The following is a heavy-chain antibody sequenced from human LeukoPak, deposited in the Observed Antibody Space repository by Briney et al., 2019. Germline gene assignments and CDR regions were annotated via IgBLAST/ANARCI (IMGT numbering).Heavy chain of an antibody. V-gene: IGHV1-69*04. J-gene: IGHJ5*02. CDR1: GGTFSSYA. CDR2: IIPILGIA. D-gene: IGHD2-8*01. CDR3: ATEGYCTNGVCYNNWFDP. Sequence: SVKVSCKASGGTFSSYAISWVRQAPGQGLEWMGRIIPILGIANYAQKFQGRVTITADKSTSTAYMELSSLRSEDTAVYYCATEGYCTNGVCYNNWFDPWGQGTLVTVSS.